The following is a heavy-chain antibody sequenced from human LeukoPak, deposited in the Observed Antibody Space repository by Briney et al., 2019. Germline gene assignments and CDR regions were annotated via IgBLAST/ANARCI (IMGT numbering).Heavy chain of an antibody. CDR1: GYTFTSYD. J-gene: IGHJ6*03. V-gene: IGHV1-8*03. D-gene: IGHD3-9*01. Sequence: ASVKVSCKASGYTFTSYDINWVRQATGQGLEWMGWMNPNSGNTGYAQKFQGRITITRNTSISTAYMELSSLRSGDTAVYYCARVGYDILTGPIRRANDYYYYMDVWGKGTTVTISS. CDR3: ARVGYDILTGPIRRANDYYYYMDV. CDR2: MNPNSGNT.